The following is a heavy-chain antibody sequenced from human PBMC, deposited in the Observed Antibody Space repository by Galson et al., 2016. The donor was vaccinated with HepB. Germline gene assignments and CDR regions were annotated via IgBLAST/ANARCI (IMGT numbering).Heavy chain of an antibody. Sequence: SVKVSCKATGYIFTSYAIAWVRQAPGQGLEWMGWISGYTGDTNYAQNFKDRVTMTTDTPTYTAYMEVRNLRSDDTATYYCERDGDHDVFDIWGQGTMVSVSS. CDR3: ERDGDHDVFDI. V-gene: IGHV1-18*01. CDR2: ISGYTGDT. CDR1: GYIFTSYA. D-gene: IGHD1-1*01. J-gene: IGHJ3*02.